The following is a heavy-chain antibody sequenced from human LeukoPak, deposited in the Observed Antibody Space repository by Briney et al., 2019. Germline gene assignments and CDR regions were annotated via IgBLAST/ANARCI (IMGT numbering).Heavy chain of an antibody. D-gene: IGHD3-3*01. Sequence: SVKVSCKASGGTFSSYAISWVRQAPGQGLEWMGGIIPIFGTANYAQKFQGRVTITADESTSTAYMELSSLRSEDTAVYYCAREGGTIFGVVTGNWFDPWGQGTLVTVSS. CDR3: AREGGTIFGVVTGNWFDP. CDR2: IIPIFGTA. J-gene: IGHJ5*02. V-gene: IGHV1-69*13. CDR1: GGTFSSYA.